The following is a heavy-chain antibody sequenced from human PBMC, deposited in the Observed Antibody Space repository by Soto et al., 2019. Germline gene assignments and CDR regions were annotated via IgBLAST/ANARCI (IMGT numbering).Heavy chain of an antibody. CDR2: INPKSGGT. V-gene: IGHV1-2*04. CDR3: ARGDSTDCSNGVCSFFYYHDRDV. J-gene: IGHJ6*02. CDR1: GYSFTDYH. D-gene: IGHD2-8*01. Sequence: QVQLVQSGAEVKKPGASVKVSCKASGYSFTDYHIHWVRQAPGQGLEWLGRINPKSGGTSTAQKFQGWVTMTTDTSIGTASMELTRLTSDDTAIYYCARGDSTDCSNGVCSFFYYHDRDVWGQGTTGTVAS.